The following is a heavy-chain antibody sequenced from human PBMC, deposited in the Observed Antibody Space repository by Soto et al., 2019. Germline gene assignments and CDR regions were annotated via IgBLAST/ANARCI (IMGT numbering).Heavy chain of an antibody. CDR3: ARADTAMGPDALDI. D-gene: IGHD5-18*01. V-gene: IGHV3-30*03. CDR1: GFTFSSYG. CDR2: ISYDGSNK. J-gene: IGHJ3*02. Sequence: GGSLRLSCAASGFTFSSYGMHWVRQAPGKGLEWVAVISYDGSNKYYAASVKGRFTISRDNSKNTLYLQMNSLRAEDTAVYYCARADTAMGPDALDIWGQGTMVTVSS.